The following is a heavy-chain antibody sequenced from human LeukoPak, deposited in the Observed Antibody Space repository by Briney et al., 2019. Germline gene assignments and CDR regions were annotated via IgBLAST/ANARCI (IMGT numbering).Heavy chain of an antibody. CDR1: GFTFSGHY. CDR2: ISGSGGST. D-gene: IGHD1-26*01. Sequence: PGGSLRLSCAASGFTFSGHYMTWIRQAPGKGLEWVSAISGSGGSTYYADSVKGRFTISRDNSKNTLYLQMNSLRAEDTAVYYCARWELLDDAFDIWGQGTMVTVSS. V-gene: IGHV3-23*01. J-gene: IGHJ3*02. CDR3: ARWELLDDAFDI.